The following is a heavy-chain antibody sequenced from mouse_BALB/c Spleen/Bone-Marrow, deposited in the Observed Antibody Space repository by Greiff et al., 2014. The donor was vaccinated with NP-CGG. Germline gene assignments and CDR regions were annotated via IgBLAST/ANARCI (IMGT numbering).Heavy chain of an antibody. CDR1: GFTFSDYG. D-gene: IGHD1-1*01. CDR2: ISNLAYSI. Sequence: VQLKEFGGGLVQPGGSRKLSCAASGFTFSDYGMAWVRQAPGKGPEWVAFISNLAYSICYADTVTGRFTISRENAKNTLSVEMSSLRSEDTAMYYCARLYGSGYGYAMDYWGQGTSVTVSS. CDR3: ARLYGSGYGYAMDY. V-gene: IGHV5-15*02. J-gene: IGHJ4*01.